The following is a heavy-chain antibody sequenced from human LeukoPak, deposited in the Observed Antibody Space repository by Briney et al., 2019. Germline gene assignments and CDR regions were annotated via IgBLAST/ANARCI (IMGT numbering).Heavy chain of an antibody. J-gene: IGHJ3*02. CDR1: GYTFTSYA. D-gene: IGHD6-13*01. CDR3: ARVVAAAGHSI. CDR2: IIPILGIA. Sequence: ASVKVSCKASGYTFTSYAISWVRQAPGQGLEWMGRIIPILGIANYAQKFQGRVTITADKSTSTAYMELSSLRSEDTAVYYCARVVAAAGHSIWGQGTMVTVSS. V-gene: IGHV1-69*04.